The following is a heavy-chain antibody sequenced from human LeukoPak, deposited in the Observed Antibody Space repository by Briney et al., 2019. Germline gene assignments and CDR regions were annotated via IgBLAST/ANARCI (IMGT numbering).Heavy chain of an antibody. CDR3: ARDKIVGSVEGSNMDV. Sequence: PGGSLRLSCAASGFTFSSYWMSWVRQAPGKGLEWVANIKKDGSEKYYVDSVKGRFTISRDNAKKSLYLQMNSLRAEDTAVYYCARDKIVGSVEGSNMDVWGKGTTVTVSS. J-gene: IGHJ6*03. CDR1: GFTFSSYW. D-gene: IGHD1-26*01. CDR2: IKKDGSEK. V-gene: IGHV3-7*01.